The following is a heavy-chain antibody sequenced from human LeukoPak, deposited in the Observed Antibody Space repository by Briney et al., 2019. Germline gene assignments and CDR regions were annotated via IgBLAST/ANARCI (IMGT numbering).Heavy chain of an antibody. CDR1: GYTFTSYG. D-gene: IGHD3-22*01. Sequence: ASVKVSCKASGYTFTSYGISWVQQAPGQGLEWMGWISAYNGNTNYAQKLQGRVTMTTDTSTSTAYIELRSPRSDDTAVYYCAREHYYDSSRYYHGKYYFDYWGQGTLVTVSS. J-gene: IGHJ4*02. CDR3: AREHYYDSSRYYHGKYYFDY. CDR2: ISAYNGNT. V-gene: IGHV1-18*01.